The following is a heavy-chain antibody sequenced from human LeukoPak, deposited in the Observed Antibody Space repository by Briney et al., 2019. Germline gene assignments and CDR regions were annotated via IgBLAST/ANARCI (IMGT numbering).Heavy chain of an antibody. J-gene: IGHJ4*02. CDR3: ARGACYYVSRSWAFDY. CDR2: IGTAGDT. Sequence: PGGSLRLSCAASGFTFNTYDMHWVRQGTGKGLEWVSGIGTAGDTNYAVSVKGRFTISRENAKNSLFLQMNSLRAGDTAVYYCARGACYYVSRSWAFDYWGQGTLVTVSS. CDR1: GFTFNTYD. V-gene: IGHV3-13*01. D-gene: IGHD3-10*01.